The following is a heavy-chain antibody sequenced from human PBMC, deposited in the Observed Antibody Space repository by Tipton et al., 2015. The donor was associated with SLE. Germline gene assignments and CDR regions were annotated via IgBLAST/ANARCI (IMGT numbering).Heavy chain of an antibody. D-gene: IGHD6-13*01. V-gene: IGHV5-51*01. Sequence: QLVQSGAEVKKPGESLKISCEGSGYSFTGYWIGWVRQMPGKGLEWMGIIYPGDSDTRYSSSFQGQVTISADKSISTAYLQWSSLKASDTAMYYCARHGARQQLDIDYWGQGTLVTVSS. CDR1: GYSFTGYW. CDR2: IYPGDSDT. CDR3: ARHGARQQLDIDY. J-gene: IGHJ4*02.